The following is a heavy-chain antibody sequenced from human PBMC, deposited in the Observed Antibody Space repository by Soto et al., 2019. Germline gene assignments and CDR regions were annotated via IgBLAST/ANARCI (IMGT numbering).Heavy chain of an antibody. V-gene: IGHV3-23*01. CDR2: FSDGGSRI. D-gene: IGHD5-12*01. CDR3: ARGARDGYNSAIDY. Sequence: EVHLLECGGGLVQPGGSLTLSCAASGFTFTNYAMNWVRQAPGKGLEWVSGFSDGGSRIEYAASVKGRFTISRDNSKNTLYLQMNSLRVEDTAVYYCARGARDGYNSAIDYWGQGTLVTVSS. CDR1: GFTFTNYA. J-gene: IGHJ4*02.